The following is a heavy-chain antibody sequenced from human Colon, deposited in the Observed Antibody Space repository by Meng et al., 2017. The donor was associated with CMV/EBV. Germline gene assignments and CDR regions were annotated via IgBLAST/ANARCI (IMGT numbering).Heavy chain of an antibody. CDR1: GFTLSSYW. Sequence: GESLKISCEASGFTLSSYWMIWVRHAPGKGLEWVGNIRQDGSEIYYVASVKGRFTISRDNAKNSSYLQMDSLRVDDTAIYYCARRGCSGGSCYEDYWGQGTLVTVSS. V-gene: IGHV3-7*01. CDR2: IRQDGSEI. J-gene: IGHJ4*02. D-gene: IGHD2-15*01. CDR3: ARRGCSGGSCYEDY.